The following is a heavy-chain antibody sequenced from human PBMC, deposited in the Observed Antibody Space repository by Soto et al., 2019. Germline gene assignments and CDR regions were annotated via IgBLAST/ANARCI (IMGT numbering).Heavy chain of an antibody. CDR3: ASKLFRGNCSSTSCYRYYYYYYYMDV. V-gene: IGHV4-31*03. Sequence: SETLSLTCTVSGGSISSGGYYWSWIRQHPGKGLEWIGYIYYSGSTYYNPSLKSRVTISVDTSKNQFSLKLSSVTAADTAVYYCASKLFRGNCSSTSCYRYYYYYYYMDVWGKGPRSPSP. CDR1: GGSISSGGYY. CDR2: IYYSGST. J-gene: IGHJ6*03. D-gene: IGHD2-2*01.